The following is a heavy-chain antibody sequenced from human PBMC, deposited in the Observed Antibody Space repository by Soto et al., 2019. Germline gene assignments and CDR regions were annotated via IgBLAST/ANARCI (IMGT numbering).Heavy chain of an antibody. J-gene: IGHJ4*02. CDR2: IYHSGST. V-gene: IGHV4-4*02. CDR1: GGSISSSNW. Sequence: QVQLQESGPGLVKPSGTLSLTCAVYGGSISSSNWWSWVRQPPGKGLEWFGEIYHSGSTNYNPSLKSRVTIAGEKSKNQFSLKLSSVTAADTAVYYCARVAVAGTRFDYWGQGTLVTVSS. CDR3: ARVAVAGTRFDY. D-gene: IGHD6-19*01.